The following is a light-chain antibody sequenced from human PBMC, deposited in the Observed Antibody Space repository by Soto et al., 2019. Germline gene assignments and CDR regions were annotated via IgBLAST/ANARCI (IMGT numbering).Light chain of an antibody. CDR3: QHYHSYSEA. V-gene: IGKV1-5*03. CDR2: KAS. CDR1: QTISSW. Sequence: TQSPSTLSGSVGDRVTITCRASQTISSWLAWYQQKPGKAPKLLIYKASTLKSGVPSRFSGSGSGTEFTLTISSLQPDDFATYYCQHYHSYSEAFGQGTKVDIK. J-gene: IGKJ1*01.